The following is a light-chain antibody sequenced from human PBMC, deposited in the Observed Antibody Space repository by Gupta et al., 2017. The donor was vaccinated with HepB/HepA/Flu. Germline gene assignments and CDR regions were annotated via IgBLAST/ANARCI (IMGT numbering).Light chain of an antibody. Sequence: DIVMTQSPLPLPVTPGEPAYISCRSSQSLLHSNGYNYLDWYLQKPGQSPQLLIYLGSNRASGVPDRFSGSGSGTDFTLNISRVEAEDVGVYYCMQALQTPLTFGGGTKVEIK. CDR2: LGS. CDR3: MQALQTPLT. CDR1: QSLLHSNGYNY. V-gene: IGKV2-28*01. J-gene: IGKJ4*01.